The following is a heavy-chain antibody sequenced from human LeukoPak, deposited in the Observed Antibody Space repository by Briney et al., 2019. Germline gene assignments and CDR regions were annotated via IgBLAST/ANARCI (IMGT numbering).Heavy chain of an antibody. CDR3: AKTTIFGVVNYGMDV. CDR1: GYTFTGYY. Sequence: ASVKVSCKASGYTFTGYYMHWVRQAPGQGLEWMGRINPNSGGTNYAQKFQGRVTMTRDTSISTAYMELSRLRSDDTAVYYCAKTTIFGVVNYGMDVWGQGTLVTVSS. D-gene: IGHD3-3*01. CDR2: INPNSGGT. J-gene: IGHJ6*02. V-gene: IGHV1-2*06.